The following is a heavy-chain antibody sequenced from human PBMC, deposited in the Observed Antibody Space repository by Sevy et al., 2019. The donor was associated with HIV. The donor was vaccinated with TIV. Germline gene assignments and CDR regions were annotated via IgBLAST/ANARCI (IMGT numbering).Heavy chain of an antibody. CDR2: INPSGGNT. D-gene: IGHD1-26*01. V-gene: IGHV1-46*03. J-gene: IGHJ6*02. CDR3: AGGDAVGAYYYYYGLDL. CDR1: GYTFTTYH. Sequence: ASVKVSCKASGYTFTTYHMHWVRQAPGQGLEWMGIINPSGGNTMFAQKFQGTVTLTRDTSTSTVYMEVSSLRAEDTAVYFCAGGDAVGAYYYYYGLDLWGQGTPVTVSS.